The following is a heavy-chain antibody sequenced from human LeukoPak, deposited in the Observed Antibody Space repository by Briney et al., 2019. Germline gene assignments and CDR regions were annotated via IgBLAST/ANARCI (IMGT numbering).Heavy chain of an antibody. J-gene: IGHJ4*02. Sequence: GGSLRLSCAASGFTFSRYWMSWVRQAPGKGLEWVANIKQDGSEKDYVHSVKGRFTISRDNAKNSLYLQMNSLTAEDTAVYYCARESFAARWDWGQGTLVTVSS. CDR3: ARESFAARWD. CDR2: IKQDGSEK. V-gene: IGHV3-7*01. CDR1: GFTFSRYW. D-gene: IGHD6-6*01.